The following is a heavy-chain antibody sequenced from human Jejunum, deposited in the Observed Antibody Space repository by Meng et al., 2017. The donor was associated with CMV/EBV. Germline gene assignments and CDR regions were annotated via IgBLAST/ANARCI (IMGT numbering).Heavy chain of an antibody. CDR3: ARDLNWNQVDF. CDR1: GFTFSSHW. CDR2: INKDGSRT. J-gene: IGHJ4*02. V-gene: IGHV3-74*01. Sequence: EVQRVEPGGGLVQPGGSLRLSCAASGFTFSSHWMHWVRQAPGKGPVWVSRINKDGSRTDYADSVKGRFTISRDNAKNTLYLQMNSLRAEDTAVYYCARDLNWNQVDFWGQGTLVTVSS. D-gene: IGHD1-20*01.